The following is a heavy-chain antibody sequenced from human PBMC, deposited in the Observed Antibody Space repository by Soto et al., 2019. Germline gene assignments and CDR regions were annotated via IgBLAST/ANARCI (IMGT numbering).Heavy chain of an antibody. CDR1: GGSFSGYY. J-gene: IGHJ4*02. CDR2: ITHSGST. Sequence: QVQLQQWGTGLLKPSETLSLTCAVYGGSFSGYYWSWIRQPPGKGREWIGDITHSGSTNYNPSLKRRVTISVDTSKNQFSLKLSSVTAEETAVYYCARGPPFDYWGQGTLVTVSS. V-gene: IGHV4-34*01. CDR3: ARGPPFDY.